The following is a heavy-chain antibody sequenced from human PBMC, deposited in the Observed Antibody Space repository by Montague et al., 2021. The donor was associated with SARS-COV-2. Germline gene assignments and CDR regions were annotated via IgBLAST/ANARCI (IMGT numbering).Heavy chain of an antibody. D-gene: IGHD2-2*01. CDR1: GGSFSGYY. V-gene: IGHV4-34*01. CDR2: INHSGST. Sequence: SETLSLTRAVYGGSFSGYYWSWIRQPPGKGLEWIGEINHSGSTNYNPSLKSRVTISVDTSKNQFSLKLSSVTAADTAVYYCARGAVVVPAATEDYYYYYGMDVWGQGTTVTVSS. CDR3: ARGAVVVPAATEDYYYYYGMDV. J-gene: IGHJ6*02.